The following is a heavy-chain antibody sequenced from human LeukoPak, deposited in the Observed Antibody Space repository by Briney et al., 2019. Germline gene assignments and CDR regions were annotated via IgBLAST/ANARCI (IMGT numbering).Heavy chain of an antibody. Sequence: SETPSLTCTVSGGSISSYYWSWIRQPPGKGLEWIGYIYYSGSTNYNPSLKSRVTISVDTSKNQFSLKLSSVTAADTAVYYCARHTSRIAVAGFDCWGQGTLVTVSS. CDR2: IYYSGST. V-gene: IGHV4-59*08. CDR3: ARHTSRIAVAGFDC. CDR1: GGSISSYY. J-gene: IGHJ4*02. D-gene: IGHD6-19*01.